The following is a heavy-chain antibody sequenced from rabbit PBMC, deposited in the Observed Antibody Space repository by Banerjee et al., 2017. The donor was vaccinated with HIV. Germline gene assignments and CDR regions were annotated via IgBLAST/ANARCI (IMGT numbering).Heavy chain of an antibody. J-gene: IGHJ4*01. Sequence: QSLEESGGDLVKPGASLTLTCTASGFSFSSSYYMCWVRQAPGKGLEWIACIYAAGSGNTYYANWAKGRFTISKTSSTTVTLQMTSLTAADTATYFCARDDEGNGAYYFNLWGPGTLVTVS. CDR3: ARDDEGNGAYYFNL. D-gene: IGHD2-1*01. V-gene: IGHV1S40*01. CDR1: GFSFSSSYY. CDR2: IYAAGSGNT.